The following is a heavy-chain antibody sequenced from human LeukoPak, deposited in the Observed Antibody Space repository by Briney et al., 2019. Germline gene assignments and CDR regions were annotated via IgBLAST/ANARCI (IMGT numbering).Heavy chain of an antibody. CDR1: GYSISSGFY. Sequence: PSETLSLTCSVSGYSISSGFYWGWIRQPPGKGLEWVSSISSSSSYIYYADSVKGRFTISRDNAKNSLYLQMNSLRAEDTAVYYCARTLRYFDWLLLSYWGQGTLVTVSS. CDR3: ARTLRYFDWLLLSY. CDR2: ISSSSSYI. J-gene: IGHJ4*02. D-gene: IGHD3-9*01. V-gene: IGHV3-21*01.